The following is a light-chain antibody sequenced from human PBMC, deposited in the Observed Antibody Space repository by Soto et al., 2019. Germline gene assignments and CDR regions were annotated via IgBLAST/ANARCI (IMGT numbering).Light chain of an antibody. CDR2: GAS. V-gene: IGKV3-15*01. CDR3: QQYNNWPLWT. J-gene: IGKJ1*01. Sequence: EIVMTQSPATLSVSPGERATLSCRASQSVSSNLAWYQQKPGQAPRLLIYGASTRATGIPAGFSGSGSGTEFTLTISSLQSEDFAVYYCQQYNNWPLWTFGQGTKVDIK. CDR1: QSVSSN.